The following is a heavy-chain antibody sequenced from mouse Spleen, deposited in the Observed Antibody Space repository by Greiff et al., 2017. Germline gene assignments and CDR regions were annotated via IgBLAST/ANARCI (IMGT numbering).Heavy chain of an antibody. J-gene: IGHJ2*01. V-gene: IGHV1-62-2*01. D-gene: IGHD2-1*01. CDR2: FYPGSGSI. CDR3: ARHEDSLYGNYEDYYFDY. Sequence: QVQLQQSGAELVKPGASVKLSCKASGYTFTEYTIHWVKQRSGQGLEWIGWFYPGSGSIKYNEKFKDKATLTADKSSSTVYMELSRLTSEDSAVYFCARHEDSLYGNYEDYYFDYWGQGTTLTVSS. CDR1: GYTFTEYT.